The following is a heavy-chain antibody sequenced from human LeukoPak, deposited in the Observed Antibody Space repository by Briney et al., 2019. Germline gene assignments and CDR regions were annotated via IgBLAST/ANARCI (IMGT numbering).Heavy chain of an antibody. V-gene: IGHV4-34*01. CDR1: GGSFSGYY. J-gene: IGHJ4*02. CDR2: INHSGST. Sequence: SETLSLTCAVYGGSFSGYYWSWIRQPPGKGLEWIGEINHSGSTNYNPSLKSRVTTSVDTSKNQFSLKLSSVTAADTAVYYCARVGKYYFDYWGQGTLVTVSS. CDR3: ARVGKYYFDY. D-gene: IGHD1-26*01.